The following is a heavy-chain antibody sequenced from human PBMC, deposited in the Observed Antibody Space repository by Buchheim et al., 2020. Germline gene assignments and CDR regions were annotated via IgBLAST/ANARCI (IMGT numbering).Heavy chain of an antibody. Sequence: QVQLVQSGAEVKKPGASVKVSCKASGYTFISYIMHWVRQAPGQRLEWMGWINAGNGDTKYSQKFQGRVTITSAPAARTAYMELSSLRSEDTAVYYCARDWMTEYYYYGMDVWGQGTT. CDR3: ARDWMTEYYYYGMDV. D-gene: IGHD2-21*02. CDR1: GYTFISYI. V-gene: IGHV1-3*01. CDR2: INAGNGDT. J-gene: IGHJ6*02.